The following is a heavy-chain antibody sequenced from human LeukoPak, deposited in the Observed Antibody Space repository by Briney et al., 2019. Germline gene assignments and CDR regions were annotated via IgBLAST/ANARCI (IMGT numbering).Heavy chain of an antibody. J-gene: IGHJ5*02. CDR3: AREGIAVAGTGWFDP. Sequence: APVKVSCKASGYTFTGYYMHWVRQAPGQGLEWMGWINPNSGGTNYAQKFQGRVTMTRDTSISTAYMELSRLRSDDTAVYYCAREGIAVAGTGWFDPWGQGTLVTVSS. V-gene: IGHV1-2*02. CDR2: INPNSGGT. CDR1: GYTFTGYY. D-gene: IGHD6-19*01.